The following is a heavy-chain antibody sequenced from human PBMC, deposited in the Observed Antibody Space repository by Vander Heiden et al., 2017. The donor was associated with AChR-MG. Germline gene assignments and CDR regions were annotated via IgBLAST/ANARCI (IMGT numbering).Heavy chain of an antibody. Sequence: QVQLQQWGAGLLKPSETLSLTCAVYGGSFSGYYWSWIRQPPGKGLEWIGEINHSGSTNYNPSLKSRVTISVDTSKNQFSLKLSSVTAADTAVYYCARGPYYDFWSGYYPSFDYWGQGTLVTVSS. CDR2: INHSGST. J-gene: IGHJ4*02. CDR3: ARGPYYDFWSGYYPSFDY. CDR1: GGSFSGYY. D-gene: IGHD3-3*01. V-gene: IGHV4-34*01.